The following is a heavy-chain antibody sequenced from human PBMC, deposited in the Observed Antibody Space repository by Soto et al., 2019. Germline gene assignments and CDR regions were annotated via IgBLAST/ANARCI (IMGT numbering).Heavy chain of an antibody. Sequence: EVQLVESGGGLIQPGGSLRLSCAASGFTFSSSEMYWVRQAPGKGLEWVSYIHPSGQPIFYADSVKGRFTISRDNAKNSLYLQMSSLRADDSAVYYCARRDSRWGQGTMVTVSS. CDR1: GFTFSSSE. J-gene: IGHJ3*01. V-gene: IGHV3-48*03. CDR3: ARRDSR. D-gene: IGHD3-22*01. CDR2: IHPSGQPI.